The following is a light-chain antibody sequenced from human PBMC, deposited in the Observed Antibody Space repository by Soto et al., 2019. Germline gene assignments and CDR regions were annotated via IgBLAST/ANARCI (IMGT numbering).Light chain of an antibody. CDR1: NTEIGGYKY. V-gene: IGLV2-11*02. CDR2: DVS. Sequence: QSVVTQPRSVSGAPGQSVTISRTGTNTEIGGYKYVSWYQQHPGKVPKLMLYDVSKRPSGVPDRFSGSKSGNTASLTISGLQAEDEADYYCCSYAGRDTLYVFGSGTKVTDL. CDR3: CSYAGRDTLYV. J-gene: IGLJ1*01.